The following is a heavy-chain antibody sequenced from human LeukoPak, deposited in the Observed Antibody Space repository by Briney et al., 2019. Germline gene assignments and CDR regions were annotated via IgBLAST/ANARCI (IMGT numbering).Heavy chain of an antibody. CDR1: GGTFSSYA. D-gene: IGHD4-17*01. CDR2: IIPIFGTA. CDR3: ARGGRGSYGDYGY. J-gene: IGHJ4*02. V-gene: IGHV1-69*06. Sequence: RASVKVSCKASGGTFSSYAISWVRQAPGQGLEWMGGIIPIFGTANYAQKFQGRVTITADKSTSTAYMELSSLRSEDTAMYYCARGGRGSYGDYGYWGQGTLVTVSS.